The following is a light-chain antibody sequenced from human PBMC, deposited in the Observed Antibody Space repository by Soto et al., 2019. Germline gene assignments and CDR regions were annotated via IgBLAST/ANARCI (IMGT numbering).Light chain of an antibody. Sequence: EIVLPQSPGTLSLSPGEIATLSCRASQSVSSTYLAGYQQKPGQAPRLLIYGASNRATGISDRFSGSGSGTDFTLTISRLEPVDFAVYYCQQYGGSRWTVGQGTRVDI. V-gene: IGKV3-20*01. CDR3: QQYGGSRWT. CDR2: GAS. CDR1: QSVSSTY. J-gene: IGKJ1*01.